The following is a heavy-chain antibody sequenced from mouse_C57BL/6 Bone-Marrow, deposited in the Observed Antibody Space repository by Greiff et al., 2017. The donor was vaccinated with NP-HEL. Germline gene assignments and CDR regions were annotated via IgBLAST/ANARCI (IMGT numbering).Heavy chain of an antibody. CDR2: IDPSDSYT. CDR3: ARDSSGYGAY. CDR1: GYTFTSYW. J-gene: IGHJ3*01. Sequence: QVQLKQPGAELVMPGASVKLSCKASGYTFTSYWMHWVKQRPGQGLEWIGEIDPSDSYTNYNQKFKGKSTLTVDKSSSTAYMQLSSLTSEDSAVYYCARDSSGYGAYGGQGTLVTVSA. V-gene: IGHV1-69*01. D-gene: IGHD3-2*02.